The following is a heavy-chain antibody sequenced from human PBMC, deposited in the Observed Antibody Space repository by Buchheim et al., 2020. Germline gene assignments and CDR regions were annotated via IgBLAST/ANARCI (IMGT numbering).Heavy chain of an antibody. D-gene: IGHD3-10*01. J-gene: IGHJ4*02. CDR1: GGSFSGYY. CDR2: INHSGST. CDR3: ARGAAWFGDILPSFDS. Sequence: QVQLQQWCAGLLKPSETLSLTCAVYGGSFSGYYWSWIRQPPGKGLEWIGEINHSGSTNYNPSLRGRVSISMDTSKNQVSLRVNSVTAADTAVYFCARGAAWFGDILPSFDSWRQG. V-gene: IGHV4-34*01.